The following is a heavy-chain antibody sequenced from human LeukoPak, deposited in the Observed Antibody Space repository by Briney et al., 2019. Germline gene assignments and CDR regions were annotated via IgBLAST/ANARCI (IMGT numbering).Heavy chain of an antibody. CDR3: ARGNAGYYYDSSGYYELGNYFDY. CDR2: ISSNGGST. CDR1: GFTFSSYA. D-gene: IGHD3-22*01. J-gene: IGHJ4*02. Sequence: GGSLRLSCAASGFTFSSYAMHWVRQAPGKGLEYVSAISSNGGSTYYANSAKGRFTISRDNSKNTLYLQMGSLRAEDMAVYYCARGNAGYYYDSSGYYELGNYFDYWGQGTLVTVSS. V-gene: IGHV3-64*01.